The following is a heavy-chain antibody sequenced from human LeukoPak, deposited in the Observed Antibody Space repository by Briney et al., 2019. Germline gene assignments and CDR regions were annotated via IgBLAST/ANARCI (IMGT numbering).Heavy chain of an antibody. CDR3: ARDKRGAFDI. Sequence: GGSLRLSCAASGFTVSSHYMSWVRQAPGKGLEWVSVIYSGGSTYYADSVKGRFTISRDNSKNTLYLQMNSLRAEDTAVYYCARDKRGAFDIWGQGTMVTVSS. J-gene: IGHJ3*02. V-gene: IGHV3-53*01. D-gene: IGHD3-10*01. CDR1: GFTVSSHY. CDR2: IYSGGST.